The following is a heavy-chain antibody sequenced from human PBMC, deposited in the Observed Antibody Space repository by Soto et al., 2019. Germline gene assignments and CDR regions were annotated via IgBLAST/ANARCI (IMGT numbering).Heavy chain of an antibody. CDR1: SGSLSSDTW. CDR3: ARGGYGYDYDY. D-gene: IGHD5-18*01. Sequence: HVQLQESGPGLVKPSGTLSLTCAVSSGSLSSDTWWTWVRQPPGKGLEWIGEIYYSGITKYNPSLKSRVTRSIDKSKNQFSLNLSSVTAADTAVYYCARGGYGYDYDYWGQGTLVTVSS. J-gene: IGHJ4*02. CDR2: IYYSGIT. V-gene: IGHV4-4*02.